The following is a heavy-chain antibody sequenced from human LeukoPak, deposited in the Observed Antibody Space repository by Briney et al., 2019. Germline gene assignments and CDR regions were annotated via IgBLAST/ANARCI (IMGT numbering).Heavy chain of an antibody. D-gene: IGHD3-16*02. CDR1: GYSSTSYW. Sequence: GESLKISCKGSGYSSTSYWIGWLRQMPGKGLGWMGMIYPGDSDARYSPSFQGQVTISADKSICTAYLQWSSLKASDTAMYYCARGGMGPDYVWGSYRSHYFDYWGQGTLVTASS. J-gene: IGHJ4*02. V-gene: IGHV5-51*01. CDR3: ARGGMGPDYVWGSYRSHYFDY. CDR2: IYPGDSDA.